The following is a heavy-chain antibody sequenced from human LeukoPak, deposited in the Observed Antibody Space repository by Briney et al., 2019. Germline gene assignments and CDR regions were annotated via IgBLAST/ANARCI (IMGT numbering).Heavy chain of an antibody. CDR2: VNTDGSHT. V-gene: IGHV3-74*01. CDR1: GFTFSSYW. CDR3: ARGDLTFWGFPH. J-gene: IGHJ4*02. Sequence: PGRSLRLSCAASGFTFSSYWMHWVRHAPGKGLMWVSRVNTDGSHTDYADSVKGRFTISRDNAKNALYLQMNSLRAEDTAIYYCARGDLTFWGFPHWGRGALVTVSS. D-gene: IGHD7-27*01.